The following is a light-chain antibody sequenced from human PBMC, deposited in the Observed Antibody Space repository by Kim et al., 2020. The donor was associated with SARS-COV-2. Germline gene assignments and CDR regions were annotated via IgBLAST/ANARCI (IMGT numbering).Light chain of an antibody. J-gene: IGKJ2*01. CDR1: QSISSY. V-gene: IGKV1-39*01. CDR3: QQSCSTLYT. Sequence: SASVGDRVTITCRASQSISSYLNWYQQKPGKAPKLLIYAASSLQSGVPSRFSGSGSGTDFTLTISSLQPEDFATYYCQQSCSTLYTFGQGTKLEI. CDR2: AAS.